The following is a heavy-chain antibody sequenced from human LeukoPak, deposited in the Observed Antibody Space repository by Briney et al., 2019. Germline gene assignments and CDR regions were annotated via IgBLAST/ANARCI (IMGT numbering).Heavy chain of an antibody. Sequence: GGSLRLSCAASGFTFSSYGMSWVRQAPGKGLEWVSAISGSGGSTYYADSVKGRFTISRDNSKNTLYLQMNSLRAEDTAVYYCAKTPPYHSRSLAAGNDYWGQGTLVTVSS. J-gene: IGHJ4*02. CDR1: GFTFSSYG. D-gene: IGHD6-13*01. V-gene: IGHV3-23*01. CDR2: ISGSGGST. CDR3: AKTPPYHSRSLAAGNDY.